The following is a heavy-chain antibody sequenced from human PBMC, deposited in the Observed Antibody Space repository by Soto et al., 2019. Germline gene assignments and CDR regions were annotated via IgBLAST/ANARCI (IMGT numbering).Heavy chain of an antibody. D-gene: IGHD3-10*01. CDR3: ASILAYGSGSNRDY. J-gene: IGHJ4*01. V-gene: IGHV4-34*01. CDR2: INHSGST. Sequence: ASETLSLTCAVYGGSFSGYYWSWIRQPPGKGLEWIGEINHSGSTNYNPPLKSRVTISVDTSKNQFSLKLSSVTAADTAVYYYASILAYGSGSNRDYWGHGTLVTVSS. CDR1: GGSFSGYY.